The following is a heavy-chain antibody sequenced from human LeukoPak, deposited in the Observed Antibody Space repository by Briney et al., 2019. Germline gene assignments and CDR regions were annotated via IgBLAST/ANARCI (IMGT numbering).Heavy chain of an antibody. J-gene: IGHJ4*02. V-gene: IGHV4-34*01. CDR1: GGSFSGYY. Sequence: PSETLSLTCAVYGGSFSGYYWSWIRQPPGKGLEWIGEINHSGSTNYNPSLKSRVTISVDTSKNQFSLKLSSVTAADTAVYYCARSLGIYDYVWGSYRTEILLEGFDYWGQGTLVTVSS. D-gene: IGHD3-16*02. CDR2: INHSGST. CDR3: ARSLGIYDYVWGSYRTEILLEGFDY.